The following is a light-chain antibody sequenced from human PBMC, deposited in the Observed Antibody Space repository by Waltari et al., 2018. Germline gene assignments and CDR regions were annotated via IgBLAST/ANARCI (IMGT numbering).Light chain of an antibody. Sequence: DIQMTQSPSSVSASLGDRVTITCRASRDIRNSLAWYQQKPGQAPRLLVSAASGLRNGVPSRFSGTGSGTEFTFTISSLQPEDFGIYYCQQGNSLPPTFGPGTKVDIK. CDR2: AAS. V-gene: IGKV1-12*01. J-gene: IGKJ3*01. CDR1: RDIRNS. CDR3: QQGNSLPPT.